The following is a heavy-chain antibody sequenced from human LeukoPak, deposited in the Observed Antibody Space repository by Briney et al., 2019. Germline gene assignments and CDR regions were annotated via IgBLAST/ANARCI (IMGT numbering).Heavy chain of an antibody. V-gene: IGHV1-18*01. D-gene: IGHD3-22*01. J-gene: IGHJ3*02. Sequence: ASVKVSCKASGYTFTSYGISWVRQAPGQGLEWMGWISAYNGNTNYAQKLQGRVTMTTDTSTSTAYMELRSLTSDDTALYYCARDRINVLVVVAIGGNSAAFDIWGQGTLVTVSS. CDR1: GYTFTSYG. CDR3: ARDRINVLVVVAIGGNSAAFDI. CDR2: ISAYNGNT.